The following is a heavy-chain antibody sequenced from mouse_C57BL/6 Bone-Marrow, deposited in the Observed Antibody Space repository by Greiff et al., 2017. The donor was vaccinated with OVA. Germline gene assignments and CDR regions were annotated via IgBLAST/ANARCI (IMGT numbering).Heavy chain of an antibody. CDR3: ARTTVYFDV. D-gene: IGHD1-1*01. J-gene: IGHJ1*03. V-gene: IGHV1-69*01. CDR2: IDPSDSYT. Sequence: QVQLQQPGAELVMPGASVKLSCKASGYTFTSYWMHWVKQRPGQGLEWIGEIDPSDSYTNYNQKFKGKSTLTVDTSSSTAYMELHSLTSEDSAVYFCARTTVYFDVWGTGTTVTVSS. CDR1: GYTFTSYW.